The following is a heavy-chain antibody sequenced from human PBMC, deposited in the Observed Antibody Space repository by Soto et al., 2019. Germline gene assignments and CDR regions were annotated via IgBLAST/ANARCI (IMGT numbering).Heavy chain of an antibody. Sequence: GSSVNGCGKASGDTFTSYGISPARQAHVQGPEWTGWISAYNGTTNYAQTLQGRVTMHTDTSSRKAYMALRSLRHDDTALYYCARDLGYCSGGRCHGYYWG. J-gene: IGHJ4*01. CDR1: GDTFTSYG. CDR3: ARDLGYCSGGRCHGYY. D-gene: IGHD2-15*01. CDR2: ISAYNGTT. V-gene: IGHV1-18*01.